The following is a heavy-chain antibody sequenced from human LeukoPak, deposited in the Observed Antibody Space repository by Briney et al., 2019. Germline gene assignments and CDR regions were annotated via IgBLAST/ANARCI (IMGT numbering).Heavy chain of an antibody. D-gene: IGHD5-24*01. CDR3: AKDARYGVGDGYNSHDY. J-gene: IGHJ4*02. Sequence: GGSLRLSCVVSGLTFSNAWMSWVRQASGKGLEWVGRIKSKADGESTDYAAPVKGRFTISRDDSKDTVYLQMNSLKTEDTAVYYCAKDARYGVGDGYNSHDYWGQGTLVTVSS. CDR2: IKSKADGEST. CDR1: GLTFSNAW. V-gene: IGHV3-15*01.